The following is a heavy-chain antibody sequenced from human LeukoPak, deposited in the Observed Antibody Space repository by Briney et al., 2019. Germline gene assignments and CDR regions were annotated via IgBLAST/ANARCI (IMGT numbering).Heavy chain of an antibody. CDR2: IWYDGSNE. CDR1: GYTFTGYY. J-gene: IGHJ4*01. Sequence: SCKASGYTFTGYYMHWVRQAPGKGLEWAAVIWYDGSNEYYADSVKGRFTISRDNSKNTLYLQMNSLGAEDTAVYYCVRDIGARYLDYWGQGALVIVSS. V-gene: IGHV3-33*01. D-gene: IGHD6-6*01. CDR3: VRDIGARYLDY.